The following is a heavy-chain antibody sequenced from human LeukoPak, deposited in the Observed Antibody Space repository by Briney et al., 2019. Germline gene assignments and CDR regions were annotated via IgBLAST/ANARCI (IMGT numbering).Heavy chain of an antibody. CDR3: ARTYYYDSSGYWDY. D-gene: IGHD3-22*01. CDR1: GFTFSSYW. J-gene: IGHJ4*02. V-gene: IGHV3-7*04. Sequence: GGSLRLSCAASGFTFSSYWMSWVRQAPGKGLEWVANIKQDGSEKYYVDSVKGRFTISRDNAKNSLYLQMNSLRAEDTAVYYCARTYYYDSSGYWDYWGQGTLVTVSS. CDR2: IKQDGSEK.